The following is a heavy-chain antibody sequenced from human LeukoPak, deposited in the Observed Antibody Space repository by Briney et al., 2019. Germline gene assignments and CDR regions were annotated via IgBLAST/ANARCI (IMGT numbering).Heavy chain of an antibody. CDR1: GFTFDDYA. CDR2: ISWNSGSI. CDR3: AKVGPSGYSYGAFDY. J-gene: IGHJ4*02. Sequence: GGSLRLSCAASGFTFDDYAIPWVRHAPGKGLEWVSGISWNSGSIGYADSVKGRFTISRDNAKNSLYLQMNSLRPEDTALYYCAKVGPSGYSYGAFDYWGQGTLVTVSS. V-gene: IGHV3-9*01. D-gene: IGHD5-18*01.